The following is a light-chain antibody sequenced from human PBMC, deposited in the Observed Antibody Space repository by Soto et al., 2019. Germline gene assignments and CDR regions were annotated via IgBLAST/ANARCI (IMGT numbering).Light chain of an antibody. CDR1: QGISRY. CDR3: QQLDSYPFT. CDR2: AAS. Sequence: DIQLTQSPSFLSASVGDRVSITCRASQGISRYLAWYQQKLGRAPKLLIYAASTLQSGVPSRFSGSGSGTEFTLTISSLQPEDFASYDCQQLDSYPFTFGPGTKVDVK. J-gene: IGKJ3*01. V-gene: IGKV1-9*01.